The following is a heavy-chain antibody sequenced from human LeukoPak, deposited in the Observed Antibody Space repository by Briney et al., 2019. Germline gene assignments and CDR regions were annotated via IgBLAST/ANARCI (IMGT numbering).Heavy chain of an antibody. D-gene: IGHD3-9*01. V-gene: IGHV5-51*01. J-gene: IGHJ4*02. CDR2: IYAGDSDP. CDR3: ARVDGHFDH. CDR1: GYTFTDNW. Sequence: GESLKISCQTSGYTFTDNWIAWVRQIPGKGLKFMGIIYAGDSDPKYSPAFQGQVTFSVDKSINTAYLHWRSLKASDTAIYYCARVDGHFDHWGQGTLVTVSS.